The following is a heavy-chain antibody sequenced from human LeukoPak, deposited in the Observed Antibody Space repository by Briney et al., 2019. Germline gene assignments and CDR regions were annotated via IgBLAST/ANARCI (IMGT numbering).Heavy chain of an antibody. CDR1: GGSFSGYY. CDR3: ARGRRRRGGYYDSSGYYPFDY. J-gene: IGHJ4*02. D-gene: IGHD3-22*01. V-gene: IGHV4-34*01. CDR2: INHSGST. Sequence: SETLSLTCAVYGGSFSGYYWSWIRQPPGKGLEWIGEINHSGSTNYNPSLKSRVTISVDPSKHQFSLKLSSVTAADTAVYYCARGRRRRGGYYDSSGYYPFDYWGQGTLVTVSS.